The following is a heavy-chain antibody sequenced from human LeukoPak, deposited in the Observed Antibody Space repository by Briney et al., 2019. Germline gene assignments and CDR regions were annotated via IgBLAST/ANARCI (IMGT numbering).Heavy chain of an antibody. J-gene: IGHJ6*02. CDR1: GFTFSDYY. V-gene: IGHV3-11*01. D-gene: IGHD6-6*01. Sequence: GGSLRFSCAASGFTFSDYYMSWIRQAPGKGLEWVSYISSSGSTIYYADSVKGRFTISRDNAKNSLYLQMNSLRAEDTAVYYCARARKYSSSSHYGMDVWGQGTTVTVSS. CDR2: ISSSGSTI. CDR3: ARARKYSSSSHYGMDV.